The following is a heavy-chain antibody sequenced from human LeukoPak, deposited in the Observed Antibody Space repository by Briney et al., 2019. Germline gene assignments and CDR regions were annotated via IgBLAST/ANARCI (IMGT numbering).Heavy chain of an antibody. CDR3: ASLHYYGSGTFPDH. CDR2: IYYSGST. Sequence: SETLSLTCTVSGYSISSDYYWGWIRQPPGKGLDWIGSIYYSGSTYYNSSLKSRLIISIDTSKNQFSLKLSSVTTADTAVYFCASLHYYGSGTFPDHWGQGTLVTVSS. D-gene: IGHD3-10*01. CDR1: GYSISSDYY. V-gene: IGHV4-38-2*02. J-gene: IGHJ4*02.